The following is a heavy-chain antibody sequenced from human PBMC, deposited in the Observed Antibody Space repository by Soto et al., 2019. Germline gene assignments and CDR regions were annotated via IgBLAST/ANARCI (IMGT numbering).Heavy chain of an antibody. CDR1: GFTFSSYA. Sequence: EVQLLDSGGGLVHPGGSLRLSCAASGFTFSSYAMSWVRQAPGKGLEWVSVISNSGDSTYYADSVKGRFTISRDNSKNTLYLQTNSLRAEDTAVYYCAKGHISSWQLWDWGQGTLVTVSS. V-gene: IGHV3-23*01. CDR2: ISNSGDST. J-gene: IGHJ4*02. CDR3: AKGHISSWQLWD. D-gene: IGHD6-13*01.